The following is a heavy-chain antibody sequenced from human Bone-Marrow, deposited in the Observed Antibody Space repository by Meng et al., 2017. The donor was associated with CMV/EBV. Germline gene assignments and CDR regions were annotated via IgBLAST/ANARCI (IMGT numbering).Heavy chain of an antibody. CDR3: ARDTLNWNFDD. CDR2: SSTYNGNT. Sequence: ASVKVSCKASGYTFTNYGITWVRQAPGQGLEWMGWSSTYNGNTNYAQRLQGRVTMTTDTSTSTAYLSLRRLRSDDTAVYFCARDTLNWNFDDWGQGTLVTVSS. CDR1: GYTFTNYG. D-gene: IGHD1-1*01. V-gene: IGHV1-18*01. J-gene: IGHJ4*02.